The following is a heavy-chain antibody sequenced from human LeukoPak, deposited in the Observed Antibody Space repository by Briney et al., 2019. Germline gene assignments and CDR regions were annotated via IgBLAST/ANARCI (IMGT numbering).Heavy chain of an antibody. V-gene: IGHV1-69*13. Sequence: SVKASCKASGGTFSSYAISWVRQAPGQGLEWMGGILPIFGTANYAQKFQGRVTITADESTSTAYMELSSLRSEDTAVYYCASGGGGHCSGGSCFYYFDYWGQGTLVTVSS. J-gene: IGHJ4*02. D-gene: IGHD2-15*01. CDR2: ILPIFGTA. CDR1: GGTFSSYA. CDR3: ASGGGGHCSGGSCFYYFDY.